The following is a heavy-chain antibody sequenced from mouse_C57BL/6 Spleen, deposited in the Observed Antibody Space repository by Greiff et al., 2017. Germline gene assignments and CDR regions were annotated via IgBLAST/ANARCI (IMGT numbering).Heavy chain of an antibody. J-gene: IGHJ3*01. CDR3: TTGEYGWYAY. V-gene: IGHV14-1*01. D-gene: IGHD5-1*01. CDR1: GFNITDYY. CDR2: IDPENGDT. Sequence: EVQLQQSGAELVRPGASVTLSCTASGFNITDYYMHWVKQRPVHGLEWIGAIDPENGDTEYAPKFQGKATMTADTSSNTAYLQLSSLTSEDTAVYYCTTGEYGWYAYWGQGTLVTVSA.